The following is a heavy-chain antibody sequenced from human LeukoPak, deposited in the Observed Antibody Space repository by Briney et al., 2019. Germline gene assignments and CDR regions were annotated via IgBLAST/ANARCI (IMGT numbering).Heavy chain of an antibody. CDR2: ISPDGSQK. CDR3: AELLGPATTFDY. J-gene: IGHJ4*02. V-gene: IGHV3-7*01. Sequence: GGSLTLSCAVSGFTFTRSGMSWVCQAPGKGLEWVANISPDGSQKFYVDSVKGRFTFSRDNPNNSLYLQMNSLGAEATAVYYCAELLGPATTFDYWGQGTLVTVSS. D-gene: IGHD5-24*01. CDR1: GFTFTRSG.